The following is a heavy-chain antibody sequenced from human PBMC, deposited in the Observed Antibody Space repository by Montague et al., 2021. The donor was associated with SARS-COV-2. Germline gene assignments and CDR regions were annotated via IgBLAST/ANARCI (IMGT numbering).Heavy chain of an antibody. CDR2: VHYTGST. CDR3: ARAQNTCFIANCVNYFDS. D-gene: IGHD1-1*01. Sequence: SETLSLTCEVSGDSISSYYWSWIRQSPGKGLEWIVYVHYTGSTEYNPSLKTRVTLSLDTPRNHFSLKLRSVTAADTAVYYCARAQNTCFIANCVNYFDSWGPGALVTV. V-gene: IGHV4-59*01. J-gene: IGHJ4*02. CDR1: GDSISSYY.